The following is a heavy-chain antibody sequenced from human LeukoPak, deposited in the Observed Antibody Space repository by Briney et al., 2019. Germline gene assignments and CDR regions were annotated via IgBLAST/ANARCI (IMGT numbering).Heavy chain of an antibody. Sequence: SETLSLTCTVSGGSISSSGYYWGWLRQHPGKGLEWIGYIYYSGSTYYNPSLKSRVTISVDTSKNQFSLKLSSVTAADTAVYYCARDLQDHNGYYFDYWGQGALVTVSS. CDR2: IYYSGST. CDR1: GGSISSSGYY. J-gene: IGHJ4*02. D-gene: IGHD1-14*01. CDR3: ARDLQDHNGYYFDY. V-gene: IGHV4-31*03.